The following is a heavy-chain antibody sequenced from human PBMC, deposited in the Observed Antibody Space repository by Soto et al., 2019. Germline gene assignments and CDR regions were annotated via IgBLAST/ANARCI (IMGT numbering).Heavy chain of an antibody. CDR3: ARVPDFGSYYFDY. D-gene: IGHD4-17*01. Sequence: SETLSLTCTVSGGSITNHLWSWIRQPPGRGLEWIAYNYYSGTTDYNPSLKSRVTISVDTSKNQFSLKLSSVTAADTAVYYCARVPDFGSYYFDYWGLGTLVTVSS. CDR1: GGSITNHL. J-gene: IGHJ4*02. V-gene: IGHV4-59*11. CDR2: NYYSGTT.